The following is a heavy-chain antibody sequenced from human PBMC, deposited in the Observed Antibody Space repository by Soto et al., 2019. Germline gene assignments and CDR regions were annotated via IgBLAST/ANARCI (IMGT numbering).Heavy chain of an antibody. Sequence: KPSETLSLTCAVSGGSISSGGYSWSWIRLPPGKGLEWIGYISDIAYTSYNPSLKGRVSISVDTSKDQFSLTLTSVTAADTAVYYRARQGFGVLHGLVDVWGQGTTVTVSS. CDR2: ISDIAYT. V-gene: IGHV4-61*08. CDR1: GGSISSGGYS. D-gene: IGHD3-10*01. CDR3: ARQGFGVLHGLVDV. J-gene: IGHJ6*02.